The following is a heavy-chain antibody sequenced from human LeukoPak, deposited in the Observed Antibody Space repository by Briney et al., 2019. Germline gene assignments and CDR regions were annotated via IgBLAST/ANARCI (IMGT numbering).Heavy chain of an antibody. V-gene: IGHV1-18*01. CDR3: ARSGFCTSSSCYRESDGFDI. D-gene: IGHD2-8*01. Sequence: ASVKVSCKASGYIFYTYGISWVRQTPGQGLEWMAWISPDTDDTKYAQKLEGRVALTTDTTTSTAYLELRNLRPGDTAVYYCARSGFCTSSSCYRESDGFDIWGQGTKVTVSS. CDR1: GYIFYTYG. J-gene: IGHJ3*02. CDR2: ISPDTDDT.